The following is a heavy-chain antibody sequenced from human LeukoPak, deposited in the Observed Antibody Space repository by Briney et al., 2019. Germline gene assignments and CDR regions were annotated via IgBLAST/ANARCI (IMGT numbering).Heavy chain of an antibody. CDR3: ARDDSRWPSMVRGHDY. J-gene: IGHJ4*02. CDR1: GFTFSSYS. V-gene: IGHV3-21*01. Sequence: PGGSLRLSCAASGFTFSSYSMNWVRQAPGKGLEWVSSISSSSSYIYYADSVKGRFTISRDNAKNSLYLQMNSLRAEDTAVYYCARDDSRWPSMVRGHDYWGQGTLVTVSS. CDR2: ISSSSSYI. D-gene: IGHD3-10*01.